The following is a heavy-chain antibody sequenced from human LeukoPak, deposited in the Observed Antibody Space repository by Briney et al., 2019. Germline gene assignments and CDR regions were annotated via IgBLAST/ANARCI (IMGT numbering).Heavy chain of an antibody. Sequence: SGGSLRLSCAASGFTLSTYWMNWVRQAPGKGLEWVANVNKDGSAKYYVDSVKGRFTISRDNAKNSLYLQMDSLRAEDTAVYYCAKYMSSGYWGQGTLVTVSS. CDR1: GFTLSTYW. CDR3: AKYMSSGY. V-gene: IGHV3-7*02. J-gene: IGHJ4*02. D-gene: IGHD6-19*01. CDR2: VNKDGSAK.